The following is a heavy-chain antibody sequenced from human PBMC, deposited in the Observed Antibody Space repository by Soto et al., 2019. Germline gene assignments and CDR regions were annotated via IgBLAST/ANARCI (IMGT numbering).Heavy chain of an antibody. CDR2: IFYSGST. J-gene: IGHJ4*02. CDR1: GGSISSYY. V-gene: IGHV4-59*01. Sequence: SETLSLTCTVSGGSISSYYWSWIRQPPGKGLEWIGYIFYSGSTNYNPSLKSRVTISVDTSKNQFSLKLSSVTAADTAVYYCARKGYNHDYWGQGTLVTVSS. D-gene: IGHD5-18*01. CDR3: ARKGYNHDY.